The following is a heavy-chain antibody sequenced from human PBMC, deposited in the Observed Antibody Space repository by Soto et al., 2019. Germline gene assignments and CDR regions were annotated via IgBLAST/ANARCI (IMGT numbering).Heavy chain of an antibody. CDR3: AREGITMVRGVIGPNAFDI. CDR2: IYTSGST. CDR1: GGSISSYY. D-gene: IGHD3-10*01. J-gene: IGHJ3*02. Sequence: SESLSLTCTVSGGSISSYYWSWIRQPAGKGLEWIGRIYTSGSTNYNPSLKSRVTMSVDTSKNQFSLKLSSVTAADTAVYYCAREGITMVRGVIGPNAFDIWGQGKMVTVSS. V-gene: IGHV4-4*07.